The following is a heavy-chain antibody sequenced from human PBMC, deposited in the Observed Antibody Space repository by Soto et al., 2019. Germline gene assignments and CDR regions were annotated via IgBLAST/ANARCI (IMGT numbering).Heavy chain of an antibody. CDR3: ARTYYYGSGSYYHFDY. J-gene: IGHJ4*02. Sequence: PGESLKISCKGSGYSFTSYWIGWVRQMPGKGLEWMGIIYPGDSDTRYSPSFQGQVTTSADKSISTAYLQWSSLKASDTAMYYCARTYYYGSGSYYHFDYWGQGTLVTVSS. D-gene: IGHD3-10*01. V-gene: IGHV5-51*01. CDR1: GYSFTSYW. CDR2: IYPGDSDT.